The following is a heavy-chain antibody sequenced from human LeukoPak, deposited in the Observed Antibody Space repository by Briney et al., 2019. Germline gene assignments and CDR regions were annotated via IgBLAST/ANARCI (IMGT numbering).Heavy chain of an antibody. CDR3: TREEIGFDY. CDR2: IRSKAYGGTT. Sequence: GGSLRLSCTASGFTFGDYAMSWVRQAPGKGLEWVGFIRSKAYGGTTEYAASVKGRFTISRDDSKSIAYLQMNSLETEDTAVYYCTREEIGFDYWGQGTLVTVSS. CDR1: GFTFGDYA. V-gene: IGHV3-49*04. J-gene: IGHJ4*02. D-gene: IGHD3-16*01.